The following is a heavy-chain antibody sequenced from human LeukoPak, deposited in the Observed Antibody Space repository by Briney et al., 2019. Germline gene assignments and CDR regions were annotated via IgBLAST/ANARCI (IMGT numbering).Heavy chain of an antibody. Sequence: PGGSLRLSCAASGFTFSSYAMSWVRQAPGKGLEWVSAISGSGGSTYYADSVKGRFTISRDNSKNTLYLQMNSLRAEDTAVCYCAKGAAYYYDSSGYYYFFDYWGQGTLVTVSS. CDR2: ISGSGGST. D-gene: IGHD3-22*01. CDR1: GFTFSSYA. V-gene: IGHV3-23*01. CDR3: AKGAAYYYDSSGYYYFFDY. J-gene: IGHJ4*02.